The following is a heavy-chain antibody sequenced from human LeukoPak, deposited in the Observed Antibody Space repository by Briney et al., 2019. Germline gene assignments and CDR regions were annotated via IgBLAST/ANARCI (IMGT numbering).Heavy chain of an antibody. J-gene: IGHJ4*02. Sequence: SETLSLTCAVSGGSINSDNWWSWVRQPPGKGLEWIGYIYYSGSTNYNPSLKSRVTISVDTSKNQFSLKLSSVTAADTAVYYCARAKGIAARILDYWGQGTLVTVSS. V-gene: IGHV4-61*01. D-gene: IGHD6-6*01. CDR1: GGSINSDNW. CDR3: ARAKGIAARILDY. CDR2: IYYSGST.